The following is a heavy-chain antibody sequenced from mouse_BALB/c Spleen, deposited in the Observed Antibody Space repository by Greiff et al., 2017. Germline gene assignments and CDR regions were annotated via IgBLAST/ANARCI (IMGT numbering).Heavy chain of an antibody. J-gene: IGHJ4*01. Sequence: DVKLVESGGGLVQPGGSLKLSCAASGFTFSSYTMSWVRQTPEKRLEWVAYISNGGGSTYYPDTVKGRFTISRDNAKNTLYLQMSSLKSEDTAMYYCARNYYGSRKGDYAMDYWGQGTSVTVSS. D-gene: IGHD1-1*01. V-gene: IGHV5-12-2*01. CDR1: GFTFSSYT. CDR2: ISNGGGST. CDR3: ARNYYGSRKGDYAMDY.